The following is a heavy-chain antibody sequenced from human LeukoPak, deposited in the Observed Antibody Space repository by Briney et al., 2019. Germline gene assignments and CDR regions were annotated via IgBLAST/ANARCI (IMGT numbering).Heavy chain of an antibody. CDR2: IYYSGST. CDR3: ARRGAIAAADDY. Sequence: PSETLSLTCTVSGGSIINYYWNWIRQPPGKGLEWIGHIYYSGSTNYTPSLKSRVTISVDTSKNQFSLKLSSVTAADTAVYYCARRGAIAAADDYWGQGTLVTVSS. CDR1: GGSIINYY. D-gene: IGHD6-13*01. J-gene: IGHJ4*02. V-gene: IGHV4-59*08.